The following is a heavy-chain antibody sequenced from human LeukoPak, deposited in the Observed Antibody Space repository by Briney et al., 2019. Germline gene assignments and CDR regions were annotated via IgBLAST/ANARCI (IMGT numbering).Heavy chain of an antibody. CDR1: GGSISSSGYY. Sequence: SETLSLTCTVSGGSISSSGYYWGWIRQPPGKGLEWIGSIYHGGSTYYNPSLESRVTISVDTSKNQSSLKLSSVTAADTAVYYCARHNSGSYYYADYWGQGTLVTVSS. J-gene: IGHJ4*02. V-gene: IGHV4-39*01. CDR3: ARHNSGSYYYADY. CDR2: IYHGGST. D-gene: IGHD1-26*01.